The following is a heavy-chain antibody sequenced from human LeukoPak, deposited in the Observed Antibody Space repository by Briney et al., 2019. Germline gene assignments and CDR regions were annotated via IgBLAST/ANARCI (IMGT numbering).Heavy chain of an antibody. Sequence: SETLSLTCAVSGYSISSGYYWGWIRQPPGKGLEWIGSIYHSGSTYYNPSLKSRVTISVDTSKNLFSLKLSSVTAADTAVYYCARGNYDFWSGYYSRYYYYYYMDVWGKGTTVTVSS. J-gene: IGHJ6*03. CDR2: IYHSGST. CDR3: ARGNYDFWSGYYSRYYYYYYMDV. CDR1: GYSISSGYY. D-gene: IGHD3-3*01. V-gene: IGHV4-38-2*01.